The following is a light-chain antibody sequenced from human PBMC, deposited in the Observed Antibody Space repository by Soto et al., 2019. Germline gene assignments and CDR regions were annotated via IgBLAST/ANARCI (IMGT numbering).Light chain of an antibody. CDR2: KAS. Sequence: DIPMTQSPSTLSASVGDRVTITCRASQSISTWLAWYQQKPGKAPKLLIYKASSLKSGVPSRFSGSGSGTEFTLTISSLQPDDFATYYCQQYNGYPWTFGQGTKVEIK. CDR1: QSISTW. V-gene: IGKV1-5*03. CDR3: QQYNGYPWT. J-gene: IGKJ1*01.